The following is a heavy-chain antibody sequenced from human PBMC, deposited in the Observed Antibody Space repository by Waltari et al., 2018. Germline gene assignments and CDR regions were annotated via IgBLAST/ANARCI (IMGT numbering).Heavy chain of an antibody. D-gene: IGHD1-1*01. Sequence: EVQLVASGGGLVQPGGSLRLSCAASGFTFSDYYMDWVRQAPGKGLEWVGRIKNKANSYSTDYAASVNGRFTISRDDSKKSLYLQMNSLKIEDTAVYFCVRNNWGYDYWGQGILLTVSS. V-gene: IGHV3-72*01. J-gene: IGHJ4*02. CDR1: GFTFSDYY. CDR3: VRNNWGYDY. CDR2: IKNKANSYST.